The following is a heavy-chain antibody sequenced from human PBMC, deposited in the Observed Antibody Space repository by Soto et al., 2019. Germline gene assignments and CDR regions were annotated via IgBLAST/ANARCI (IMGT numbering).Heavy chain of an antibody. D-gene: IGHD3-10*01. Sequence: EVQLLDSGGGLVQPGGSLRLSCAVSGFTVNTYAMTWVRQAPEKGLEWVSTFTSGSGSTYYADSVKGRFTISRDNSKNTVSLEMNSLRAEDTAVYYCTKAIGSRAFDIWGQGTMVTVSS. V-gene: IGHV3-23*01. CDR2: FTSGSGST. CDR1: GFTVNTYA. CDR3: TKAIGSRAFDI. J-gene: IGHJ3*02.